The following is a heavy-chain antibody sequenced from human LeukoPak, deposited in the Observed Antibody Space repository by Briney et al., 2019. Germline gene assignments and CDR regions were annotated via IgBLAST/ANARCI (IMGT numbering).Heavy chain of an antibody. CDR3: ARGPRNDP. D-gene: IGHD1-14*01. V-gene: IGHV1-8*01. CDR1: GYPFTTNE. J-gene: IGHJ5*02. CDR2: VHPNSGNT. Sequence: ASVRVSCKPSGYPFTTNEINWLRQAAGQGLEWMGWVHPNSGNTAYAQKFQGRVTMTRNTSISTAYMELSSLRFDDTAVYFCARGPRNDPWGQGTLVTVSS.